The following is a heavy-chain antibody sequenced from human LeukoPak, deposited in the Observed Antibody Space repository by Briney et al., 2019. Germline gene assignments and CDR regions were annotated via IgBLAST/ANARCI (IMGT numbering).Heavy chain of an antibody. D-gene: IGHD3-10*01. Sequence: ASVNVSCKASGYTFTSYDINWVRQATGQGLEWMGWMNPNSGNTGYAQKFQGRVTMTRNTSISTAYMELSSLRSEDTAVYYCAREGLLWFGELFPLDYWGQGTLVTVSS. J-gene: IGHJ4*02. CDR1: GYTFTSYD. V-gene: IGHV1-8*01. CDR2: MNPNSGNT. CDR3: AREGLLWFGELFPLDY.